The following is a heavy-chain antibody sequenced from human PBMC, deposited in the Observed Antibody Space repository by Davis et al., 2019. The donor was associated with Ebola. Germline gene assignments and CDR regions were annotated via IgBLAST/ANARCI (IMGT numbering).Heavy chain of an antibody. CDR3: ARTTGAAGGYGMDV. J-gene: IGHJ6*04. CDR1: GLTVSSNY. CDR2: VYTGGNT. V-gene: IGHV3-53*01. D-gene: IGHD1-14*01. Sequence: GGSLRLSCVASGLTVSSNYMSWVRQAPGKGLEWVSVVYTGGNTYYADSVKGRFTISRDNSKNTLYLQMNSLRAEDTADYYCARTTGAAGGYGMDVWGKGTTVTVSS.